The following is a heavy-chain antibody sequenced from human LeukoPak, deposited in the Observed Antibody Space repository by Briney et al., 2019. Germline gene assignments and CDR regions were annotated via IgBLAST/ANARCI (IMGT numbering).Heavy chain of an antibody. CDR1: GFTFSSYG. Sequence: PGGSLRLSCVVSGFTFSSYGMHWVRQAPGKGLEWVAVISYDGSNKYYADSVKGRFTISRDNSKNTLYLQMNSLRAEDTAVYYCAKRGYYYDSSGYYSRTYFDYWGQGTLAIVSS. CDR3: AKRGYYYDSSGYYSRTYFDY. CDR2: ISYDGSNK. V-gene: IGHV3-30*18. J-gene: IGHJ4*02. D-gene: IGHD3-22*01.